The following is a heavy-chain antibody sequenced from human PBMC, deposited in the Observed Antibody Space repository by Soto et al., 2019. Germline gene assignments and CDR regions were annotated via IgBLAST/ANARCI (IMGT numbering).Heavy chain of an antibody. Sequence: ASVKVSCKASGYTFTSYGISWVRQAPGQGLEWMGIINPSGGSTSYAQKFQGRVTMTRDTSTSTVYMELSSLRSEDTAVYYCARDIVLMVYAIPFNYYYGMDVWGQGTMVTVSS. V-gene: IGHV1-46*01. CDR3: ARDIVLMVYAIPFNYYYGMDV. CDR2: INPSGGST. D-gene: IGHD2-8*01. J-gene: IGHJ6*02. CDR1: GYTFTSYG.